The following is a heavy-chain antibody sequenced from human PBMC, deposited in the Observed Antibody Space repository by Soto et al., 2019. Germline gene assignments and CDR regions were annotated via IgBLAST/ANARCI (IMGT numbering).Heavy chain of an antibody. CDR1: GYSFTSHY. V-gene: IGHV1-3*01. CDR3: ARDQSFDRNYYYGIDV. CDR2: INAGNGNT. J-gene: IGHJ6*02. Sequence: GASVKVSCKAIGYSFTSHYTHWVRQAPGQRFEWMGWINAGNGNTKYSQKFQGRVTITRDTSASTAYMELSSLRSEDTAVYYCARDQSFDRNYYYGIDVWGQGTTVTVSS.